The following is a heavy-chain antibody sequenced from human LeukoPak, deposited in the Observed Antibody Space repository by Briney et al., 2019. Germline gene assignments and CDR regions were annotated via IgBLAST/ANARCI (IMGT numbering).Heavy chain of an antibody. CDR3: ARDLYCSSTSCHYNWFDP. CDR1: GYTFTGYY. D-gene: IGHD2-2*01. J-gene: IGHJ5*02. V-gene: IGHV1-2*02. Sequence: ASVKVSCKASGYTFTGYYIHWVRQAPGQGLEWMGWINPNINGTNYAQKFQGRVTMTGDRSISTAYMELSRLTSDGTAVYYCARDLYCSSTSCHYNWFDPWGQGTLVTVSS. CDR2: INPNINGT.